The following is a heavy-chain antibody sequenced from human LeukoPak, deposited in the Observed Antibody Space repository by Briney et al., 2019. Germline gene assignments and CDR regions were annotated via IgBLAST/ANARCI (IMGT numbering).Heavy chain of an antibody. CDR1: GLTFSSFA. J-gene: IGHJ4*02. V-gene: IGHV3-64*01. D-gene: IGHD6-13*01. Sequence: PGGSLRLSCAASGLTFSSFAMHWVRQAPGKGLEYVSGISSNGVSTYYTKSVKGRFTISRDDSKNTLYLQMGSLGAEDMAVYYCARRIAGQHYFNYWGQGTLVTVSS. CDR3: ARRIAGQHYFNY. CDR2: ISSNGVST.